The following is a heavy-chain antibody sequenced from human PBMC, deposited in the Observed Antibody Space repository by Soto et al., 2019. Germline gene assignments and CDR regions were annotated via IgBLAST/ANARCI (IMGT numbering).Heavy chain of an antibody. J-gene: IGHJ6*03. CDR2: MNPNSGNT. CDR1: GYTFTSYD. D-gene: IGHD6-6*01. Sequence: ASGKVSCKASGYTFTSYDINWVRQATGQGLEWMGWMNPNSGNTGYAQKFQGRVTMTRNTSISTAYMELSSLRSEDTAVYYCARLGYSSSSSYYYYYMDVWGKGTTVTVSS. V-gene: IGHV1-8*01. CDR3: ARLGYSSSSSYYYYYMDV.